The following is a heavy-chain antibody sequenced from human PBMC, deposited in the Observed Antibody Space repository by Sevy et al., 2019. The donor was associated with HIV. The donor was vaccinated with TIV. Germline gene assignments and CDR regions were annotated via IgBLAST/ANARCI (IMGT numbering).Heavy chain of an antibody. D-gene: IGHD3-10*01. CDR2: IRSKVYGDTR. CDR3: TRAMYYHDSGSYYGMDV. Sequence: GGSLRLSCRASGFKLGDYVRNWFRQAPGKGLDWVGFIRSKVYGDTREYDASVKGRVTISREDSKGIAYLQMNRLKTEDTARYYCTRAMYYHDSGSYYGMDVWGQGTTVTVSS. V-gene: IGHV3-49*03. CDR1: GFKLGDYV. J-gene: IGHJ6*02.